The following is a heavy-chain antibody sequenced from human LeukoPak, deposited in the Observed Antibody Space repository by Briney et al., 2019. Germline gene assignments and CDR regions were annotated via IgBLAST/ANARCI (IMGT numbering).Heavy chain of an antibody. J-gene: IGHJ4*02. D-gene: IGHD1-26*01. V-gene: IGHV3-30*18. Sequence: GGSLRLSCAAAGFTFSSYGMHWVSQAPGKGLEWVAVISYDGSNKYYADSVKGRFTISRDNSKNTLYLQMNSLRAEDTAVYYCAKDSGSYYSFFDYWGQGTLVTVSS. CDR2: ISYDGSNK. CDR1: GFTFSSYG. CDR3: AKDSGSYYSFFDY.